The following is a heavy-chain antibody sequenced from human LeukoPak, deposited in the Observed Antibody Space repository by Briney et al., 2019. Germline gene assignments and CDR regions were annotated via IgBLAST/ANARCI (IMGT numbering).Heavy chain of an antibody. CDR2: ISSSSSYI. CDR1: GFTFSSYS. D-gene: IGHD3-3*01. J-gene: IGHJ4*02. V-gene: IGHV3-21*01. Sequence: GGSLRLSCAASGFTFSSYSMNWVRQAPGKGLEWVSSISSSSSYIYYADSVKGRFTISRDNAKNSLYLQMNSLRPEDTAVYYCTRDANDFSPRYYFDYWGQGTLVTVSS. CDR3: TRDANDFSPRYYFDY.